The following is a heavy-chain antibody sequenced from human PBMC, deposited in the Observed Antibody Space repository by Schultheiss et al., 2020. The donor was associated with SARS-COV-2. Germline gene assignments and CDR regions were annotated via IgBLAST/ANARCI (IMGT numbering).Heavy chain of an antibody. CDR2: ISAYNGNT. J-gene: IGHJ5*02. V-gene: IGHV1-18*01. CDR1: GYTFTSYG. Sequence: ASVKVSCKASGYTFTSYGISWVRQAPGQGLEWMGWISAYNGNTNYAQKLQGRVTMTTDTSTSTAYMELRSLRSEDTAVYYCARGYCSSTSCYWSGWFDPWGQGTLVTVSS. D-gene: IGHD2-2*01. CDR3: ARGYCSSTSCYWSGWFDP.